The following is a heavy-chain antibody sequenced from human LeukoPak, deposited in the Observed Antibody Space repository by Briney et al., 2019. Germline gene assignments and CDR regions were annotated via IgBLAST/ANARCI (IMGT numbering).Heavy chain of an antibody. CDR1: GGSISSYY. CDR2: IYYSGST. V-gene: IGHV4-59*08. Sequence: SETLSLTCTVSGGSISSYYWSWIRQPPGKGLEWIGYIYYSGSTNYNPSLKSRVTISVDTSKNQFSLKLSSVTAADTAAYYCARHVRGSYALDYWGQGTLVTVSS. J-gene: IGHJ4*02. CDR3: ARHVRGSYALDY. D-gene: IGHD1-26*01.